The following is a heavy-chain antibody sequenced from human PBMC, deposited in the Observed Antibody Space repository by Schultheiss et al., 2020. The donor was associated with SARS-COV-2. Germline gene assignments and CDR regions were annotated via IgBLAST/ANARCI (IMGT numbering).Heavy chain of an antibody. Sequence: GGSLRLSCAASGFAFSSYALHWVRRAPGKGLEWVSAIGTGGDTYYADSVMGRFTISRDNAKNSLYLQMNSLRAEDTAMYYCAREMAIFGVVITHNWFDPWGQGTLVTVSS. D-gene: IGHD3-3*01. CDR2: IGTGGDT. CDR1: GFAFSSYA. J-gene: IGHJ5*02. V-gene: IGHV3-47*02. CDR3: AREMAIFGVVITHNWFDP.